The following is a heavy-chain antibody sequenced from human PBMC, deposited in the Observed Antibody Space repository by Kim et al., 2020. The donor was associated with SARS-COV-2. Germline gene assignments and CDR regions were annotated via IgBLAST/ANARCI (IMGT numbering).Heavy chain of an antibody. CDR2: IIPIFGTA. Sequence: SVKVSCKASGGTFSSYAISWVRQAPGQGLEWMGGIIPIFGTANYAQKFQGRVTITADESTSTAYMELSSLRSEDTAVYYCSRVRDYYDSSGYPHWYYYGMDVWGQGTTVTVSS. CDR3: SRVRDYYDSSGYPHWYYYGMDV. J-gene: IGHJ6*02. D-gene: IGHD3-22*01. CDR1: GGTFSSYA. V-gene: IGHV1-69*13.